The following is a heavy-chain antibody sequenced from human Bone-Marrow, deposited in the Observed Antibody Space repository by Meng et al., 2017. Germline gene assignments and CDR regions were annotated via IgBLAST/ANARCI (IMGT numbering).Heavy chain of an antibody. Sequence: PLVQSGAEVKQPGASVRVSCKASGYTFTGYYIHWVRQAPGQGLEWLGRIDCNNGGAIYAQKFQDRVTMTRDTSITTAYMDLSRLTSDDTAVYYCARDAGRAAGPRWGQGTLVTVSS. CDR3: ARDAGRAAGPR. J-gene: IGHJ4*02. CDR1: GYTFTGYY. V-gene: IGHV1-2*06. D-gene: IGHD6-13*01. CDR2: IDCNNGGA.